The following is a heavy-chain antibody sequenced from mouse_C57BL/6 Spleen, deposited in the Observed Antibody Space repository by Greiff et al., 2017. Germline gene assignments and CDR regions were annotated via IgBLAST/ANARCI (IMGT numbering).Heavy chain of an antibody. V-gene: IGHV5S21*01. J-gene: IGHJ4*01. Sequence: EVHLVESGEGLVKPGGSLKLSCAASGFTFSSYAMSWVRQTPEKRLEWVAYISSGGDYIYYADTVKGRFTISRDNARNTLYLHMSRLKSEDTAMYYCASDDLYYGSSTYAMDYWGQGTSLTVSS. CDR2: ISSGGDYI. D-gene: IGHD1-1*01. CDR3: ASDDLYYGSSTYAMDY. CDR1: GFTFSSYA.